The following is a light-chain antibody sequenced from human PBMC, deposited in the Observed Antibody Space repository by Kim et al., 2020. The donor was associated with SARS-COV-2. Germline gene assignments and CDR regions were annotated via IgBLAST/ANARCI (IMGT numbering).Light chain of an antibody. CDR3: QQYYSYPRT. V-gene: IGKV1-8*01. J-gene: IGKJ1*01. Sequence: AIRITQSPSSLSASTGDRVTITCRASQGISSYLAWYQQKPGKAPKLLIYAASTLQSGVPSRFSGSGSGTDFTLTISCQQSEDFATYYCQQYYSYPRTFGQGTKVDIK. CDR2: AAS. CDR1: QGISSY.